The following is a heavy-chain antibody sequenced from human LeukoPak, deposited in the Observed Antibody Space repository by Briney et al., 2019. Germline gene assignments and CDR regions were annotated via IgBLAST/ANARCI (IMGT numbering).Heavy chain of an antibody. CDR1: GFTFTTYG. CDR3: LRDPYEAY. D-gene: IGHD5-12*01. CDR2: IWYDGNNI. V-gene: IGHV3-33*01. J-gene: IGHJ4*02. Sequence: PGRSLRLSCAVSGFTFTTYGMHWVRQAPGKGLEWVAVIWYDGNNIYYADSVEGRFTISRDNSKNTLYLQMNSLRAEDTAVYYCLRDPYEAYWGQGTLVTVSS.